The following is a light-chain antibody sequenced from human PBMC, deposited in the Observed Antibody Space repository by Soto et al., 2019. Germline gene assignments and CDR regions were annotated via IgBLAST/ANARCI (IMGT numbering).Light chain of an antibody. Sequence: DIVMTQSPDSLAGYRGERSPIHCKTTHSVFDSSYKKTLLAWYQQKPGQPPRLLIYWASTRESGVPDRFSGSGSGTDFTLTISSLQAEDVAVYYCQQYYSTPWTFGQGTKVDI. J-gene: IGKJ1*01. CDR3: QQYYSTPWT. CDR1: HSVFDSSYKKTL. V-gene: IGKV4-1*01. CDR2: WAS.